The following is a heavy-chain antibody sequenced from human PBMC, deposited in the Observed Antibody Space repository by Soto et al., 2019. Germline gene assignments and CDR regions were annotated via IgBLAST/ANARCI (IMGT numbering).Heavy chain of an antibody. V-gene: IGHV1-2*04. Sequence: ASVKVSCKASGYTFTGYYMHWVRQAPGQGLEWMGWINPNSGGTNYAQKFQGWVTMTRDTSISTAYMELSRLRSDDTAVYYCARERRNYDILTGYYPSGMDVWGQGNPGHRLL. CDR1: GYTFTGYY. CDR2: INPNSGGT. D-gene: IGHD3-9*01. CDR3: ARERRNYDILTGYYPSGMDV. J-gene: IGHJ6*02.